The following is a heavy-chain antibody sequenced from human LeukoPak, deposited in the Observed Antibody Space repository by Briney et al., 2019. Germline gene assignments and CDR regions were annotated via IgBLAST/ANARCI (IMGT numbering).Heavy chain of an antibody. Sequence: GGSLRLSCAASGFTFSSYWMHWVRQAPGKGLVWVSRIKSDGSSTNYADSVKGRFTISRDNAKNTLYLQMNSLRAEDTAAYYCARSYKADYWGQGTLVTVSS. CDR1: GFTFSSYW. CDR2: IKSDGSST. V-gene: IGHV3-74*01. J-gene: IGHJ4*02. D-gene: IGHD2-2*02. CDR3: ARSYKADY.